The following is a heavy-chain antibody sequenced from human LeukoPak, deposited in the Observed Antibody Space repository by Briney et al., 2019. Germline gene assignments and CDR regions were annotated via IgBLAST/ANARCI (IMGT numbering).Heavy chain of an antibody. J-gene: IGHJ4*02. D-gene: IGHD3-3*01. V-gene: IGHV4-34*01. CDR1: GGSFSGYY. CDR2: INHSGST. Sequence: PSETLSLTCAVYGGSFSGYYWRWLRQPPGKGLEWIGEINHSGSTNYNPSLKSRVTISVDTSKNQFSLKLSSVTAADTAVYYCARAGDDFWSGYYHFDYWGQGTLVTVSS. CDR3: ARAGDDFWSGYYHFDY.